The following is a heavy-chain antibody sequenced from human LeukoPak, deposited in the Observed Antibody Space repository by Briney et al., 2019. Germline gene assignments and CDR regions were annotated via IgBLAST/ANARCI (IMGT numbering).Heavy chain of an antibody. V-gene: IGHV4-59*01. Sequence: SETLSLTCIVSGGSMKSYYWNWIRQTPGKGLEWIGYIYHTGSIKYNPSLESRVSISMNTSKNQISLTLKSLTAADTAVYYCARDRSEWSAEDNWFDHWGRGTLVTVSS. CDR3: ARDRSEWSAEDNWFDH. D-gene: IGHD3-3*01. J-gene: IGHJ5*02. CDR1: GGSMKSYY. CDR2: IYHTGSI.